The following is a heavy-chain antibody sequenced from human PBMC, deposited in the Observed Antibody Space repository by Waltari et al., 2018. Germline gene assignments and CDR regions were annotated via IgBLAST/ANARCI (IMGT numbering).Heavy chain of an antibody. CDR2: IYYSGST. V-gene: IGHV4-39*07. J-gene: IGHJ4*02. D-gene: IGHD2-15*01. CDR3: ARDSNLFLCSGGSCYSWDY. Sequence: QLQLQESGPGLVKPSETLSLTCTVSGGSISSSSYYWGWIRQPPGKGLEWIGSIYYSGSTYYNPSLKSRVTISVDTSKNQFSLKLSSVTAADTAVYYCARDSNLFLCSGGSCYSWDYWGQGTLVTVSS. CDR1: GGSISSSSYY.